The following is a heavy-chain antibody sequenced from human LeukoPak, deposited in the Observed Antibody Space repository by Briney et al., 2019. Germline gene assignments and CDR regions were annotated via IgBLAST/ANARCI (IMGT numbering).Heavy chain of an antibody. CDR3: ATEDTSGSYPDDAFDI. J-gene: IGHJ3*02. CDR1: GYTFTSYG. CDR2: FDPEDGET. D-gene: IGHD1-26*01. Sequence: ASVKVSCKASGYTFTSYGISWVRQAPGKGLEWMGGFDPEDGETIYAQKFQGRVTMTEDTSTDTAYMELSSLRSEDTAVYYCATEDTSGSYPDDAFDIWGQGTMVTVSS. V-gene: IGHV1-24*01.